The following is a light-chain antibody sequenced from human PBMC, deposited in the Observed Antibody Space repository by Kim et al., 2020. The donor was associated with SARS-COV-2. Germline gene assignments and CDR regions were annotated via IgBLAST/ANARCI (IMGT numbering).Light chain of an antibody. CDR1: QSIGSGY. CDR3: QQYYSSPAT. Sequence: LSPGERATLSCRASQSIGSGYLAWYQQKPGQAPRLLIYGASSRATGITDRFSGSESGTDSTLTISRLEPEDFAVYYCQQYYSSPATFGQGTKLEI. J-gene: IGKJ2*01. V-gene: IGKV3-20*01. CDR2: GAS.